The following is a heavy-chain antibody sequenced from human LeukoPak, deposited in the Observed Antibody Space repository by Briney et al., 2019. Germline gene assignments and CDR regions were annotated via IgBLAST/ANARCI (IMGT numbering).Heavy chain of an antibody. J-gene: IGHJ6*02. CDR1: EFTFSSYA. CDR2: ISASGGST. CDR3: AKAKTAGTSRYYYYGMDV. Sequence: PGASLRLSCAASEFTFSSYAMTWVRQAPGKGLEWVSAISASGGSTYYADSVKGRFTISRDNSKNTLYLQMNSLRAEDTAVYCCAKAKTAGTSRYYYYGMDVWGQGTTVTVS. D-gene: IGHD6-13*01. V-gene: IGHV3-23*01.